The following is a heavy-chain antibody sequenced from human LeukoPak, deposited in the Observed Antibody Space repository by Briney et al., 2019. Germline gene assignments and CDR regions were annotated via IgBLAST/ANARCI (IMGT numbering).Heavy chain of an antibody. CDR3: ARDRSAIFGVPEPDAFDI. D-gene: IGHD3-3*01. V-gene: IGHV4-59*01. CDR2: IYYSGST. Sequence: SETLSLTCTVSGGSISSYYRSWIRQPPGKGLEWIGYIYYSGSTNYNPSLKSRVTISVDTSKNQFSLKLSSVTAADTAVYYCARDRSAIFGVPEPDAFDIWGQGTMVTVSS. CDR1: GGSISSYY. J-gene: IGHJ3*02.